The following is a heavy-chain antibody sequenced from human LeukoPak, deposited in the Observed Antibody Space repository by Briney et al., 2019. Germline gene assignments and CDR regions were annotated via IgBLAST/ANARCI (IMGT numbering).Heavy chain of an antibody. D-gene: IGHD3-3*01. CDR2: ITSGGST. CDR1: GSTFSSYA. J-gene: IGHJ4*02. V-gene: IGHV3-23*01. CDR3: AKLSPKVLEWALAV. Sequence: GGSLRLSCAASGSTFSSYAMSWVRQAPGKGLEWVSVITSGGSTYYADSVKGWFTISRDNSKNTLYLQMNSLRAEDTAVYYCAKLSPKVLEWALAVWGQGTLVIVSS.